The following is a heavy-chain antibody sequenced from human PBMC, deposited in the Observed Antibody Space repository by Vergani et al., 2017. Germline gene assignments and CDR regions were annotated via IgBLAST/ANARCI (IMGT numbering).Heavy chain of an antibody. J-gene: IGHJ4*02. V-gene: IGHV4-4*07. Sequence: QVQLQESGPGLVKTSETLSLTCSASGAPISSWCWSWLRQPAGKGLEWIGRLCPSGSTNYKPSLKSRVTMSIDTSKNQFSPKLTSVTAADTAVYYCATGAGPFDIWGQGTLVTVSS. CDR2: LCPSGST. D-gene: IGHD7-27*01. CDR3: ATGAGPFDI. CDR1: GAPISSWC.